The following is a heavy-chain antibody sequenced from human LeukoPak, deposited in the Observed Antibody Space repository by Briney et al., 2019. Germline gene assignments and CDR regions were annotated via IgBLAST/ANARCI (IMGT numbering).Heavy chain of an antibody. CDR3: VTDSPVVVPAAPFDY. CDR2: FDPEDGET. J-gene: IGHJ4*02. CDR1: GYTLTELS. V-gene: IGHV1-24*01. Sequence: ASVKVSCKVSGYTLTELSMHWVRQAPGKGLEWMGGFDPEDGETIYAQKFQGRVTMTEDTSTDTAYMELSSLRSEDTAVYYCVTDSPVVVPAAPFDYWGQGTLVTVSS. D-gene: IGHD2-2*01.